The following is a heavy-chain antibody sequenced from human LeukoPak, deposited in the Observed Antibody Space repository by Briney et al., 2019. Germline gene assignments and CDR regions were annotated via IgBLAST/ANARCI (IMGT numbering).Heavy chain of an antibody. CDR1: GGSFSSYA. CDR3: ARSASGIAARRFFDY. D-gene: IGHD6-6*01. J-gene: IGHJ4*02. Sequence: ASVKVSCKASGGSFSSYAISWVRQAPGQGLESMGGIIPIFGTANYAQKFQGRVTITADESTSTAYMELSSLRSEDTAVYYCARSASGIAARRFFDYWGQGTLVTVSS. V-gene: IGHV1-69*13. CDR2: IIPIFGTA.